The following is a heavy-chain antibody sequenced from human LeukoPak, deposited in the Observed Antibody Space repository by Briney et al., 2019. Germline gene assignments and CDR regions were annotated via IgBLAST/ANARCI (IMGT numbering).Heavy chain of an antibody. V-gene: IGHV1-69*05. CDR2: IIPIFCTA. CDR1: LCTFSRYA. Sequence: SVKVSCKPSLCTFSRYAISWVRQAPGQGLEWRGGIIPIFCTANYAQKFQRRVTITTDESTSTAYMELSSLRAEDTAAYYCARGPYDVLMVYAFDYWGQGTLVTVSS. D-gene: IGHD2-8*01. CDR3: ARGPYDVLMVYAFDY. J-gene: IGHJ4*02.